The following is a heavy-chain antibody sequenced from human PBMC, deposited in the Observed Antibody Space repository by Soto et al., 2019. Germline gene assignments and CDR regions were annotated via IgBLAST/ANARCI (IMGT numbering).Heavy chain of an antibody. D-gene: IGHD1-1*01. CDR2: IWYDGSKE. CDR1: VFGFSLXD. J-gene: IGHJ6*02. Sequence: LXLXCAASVFGFSLXDMHWVGQAPGNGLEWVAVIWYDGSKEYYVYSVKGRFTIARDNSKKRLYLQMNSLRAEDTAVCYCARSPYTTGYQYGMDVWGQGTTVTVS. V-gene: IGHV3-33*01. CDR3: ARSPYTTGYQYGMDV.